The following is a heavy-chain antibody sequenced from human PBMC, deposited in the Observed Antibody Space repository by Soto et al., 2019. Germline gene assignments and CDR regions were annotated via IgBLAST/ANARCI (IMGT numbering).Heavy chain of an antibody. CDR3: ARDRMGDTQLNFDY. Sequence: GSLRLSCAASGFTFSSYSMNWVRQAPGKGLEWVSYISSSSSTIYYADSVKGRFTISRDNAKNSLYLQMNSLRAEDTAVYYCARDRMGDTQLNFDYWGQGTLVTVSS. CDR2: ISSSSSTI. V-gene: IGHV3-48*01. CDR1: GFTFSSYS. D-gene: IGHD2-2*01. J-gene: IGHJ4*02.